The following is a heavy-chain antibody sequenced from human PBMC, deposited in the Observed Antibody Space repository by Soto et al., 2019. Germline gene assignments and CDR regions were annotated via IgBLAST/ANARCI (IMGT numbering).Heavy chain of an antibody. CDR1: GGSISSSSYY. CDR3: ARHGWGAVAGDFDY. J-gene: IGHJ4*02. D-gene: IGHD6-19*01. Sequence: SETLSLTCTVSGGSISSSSYYWGWIRQPPGKGLEWIGSIYYSGSTNYNPSLKSRVTISVDTSKNQFSLKLSSVTAADTAVYYCARHGWGAVAGDFDYWGQGTLVTVSS. CDR2: IYYSGST. V-gene: IGHV4-39*01.